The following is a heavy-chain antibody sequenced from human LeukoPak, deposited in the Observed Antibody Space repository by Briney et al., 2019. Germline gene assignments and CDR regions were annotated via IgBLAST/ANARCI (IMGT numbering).Heavy chain of an antibody. CDR1: GYTFTSYY. Sequence: ASVKVSCKASGYTFTSYYMRWVRQAPGQGLEWMGIINPSGGSTSYAQKFQGRVTMTRDMSTSTVYMELSSLRSEDTAVYYCARLFQRNELNSSGYSLGYWGQGTLVTVSS. V-gene: IGHV1-46*01. D-gene: IGHD3-22*01. CDR3: ARLFQRNELNSSGYSLGY. CDR2: INPSGGST. J-gene: IGHJ4*02.